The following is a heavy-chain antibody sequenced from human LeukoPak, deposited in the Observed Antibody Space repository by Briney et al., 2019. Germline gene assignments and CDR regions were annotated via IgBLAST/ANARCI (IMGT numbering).Heavy chain of an antibody. Sequence: GSLRLSCAASGFTFSSYAMSWVRQAPGKGLEWVSAISGSGGSTYYADSVKGRFTISRDNSKNTLYLQMNSPRAEDTAVYYCAKGPIVGATIREYYFDYWGQGTLVTVSS. J-gene: IGHJ4*02. CDR3: AKGPIVGATIREYYFDY. CDR1: GFTFSSYA. CDR2: ISGSGGST. D-gene: IGHD1-26*01. V-gene: IGHV3-23*01.